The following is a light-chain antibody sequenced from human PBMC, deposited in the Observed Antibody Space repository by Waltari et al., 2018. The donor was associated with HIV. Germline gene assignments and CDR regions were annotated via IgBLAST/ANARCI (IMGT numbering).Light chain of an antibody. CDR2: EAS. V-gene: IGKV1-5*03. Sequence: DIQMTQSPSTLSASVGDRVTITCRASHSIASWLAWYQQKPGTAPKLLIYEASGLETGVPSRFSGSGSVTKFTLTISSLQPDDFATYYCQQYNNYPYNFGQGTKLEI. CDR1: HSIASW. CDR3: QQYNNYPYN. J-gene: IGKJ2*01.